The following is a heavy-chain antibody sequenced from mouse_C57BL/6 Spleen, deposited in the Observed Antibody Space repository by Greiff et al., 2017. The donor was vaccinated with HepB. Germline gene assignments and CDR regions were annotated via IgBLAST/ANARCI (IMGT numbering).Heavy chain of an antibody. V-gene: IGHV14-2*01. CDR2: IDPEDGET. J-gene: IGHJ2*01. CDR1: GFNFTDYY. D-gene: IGHD1-1*01. Sequence: VQLQQSGAELVKPGASVKLSCTASGFNFTDYYMHWVKQRPEQGLEWIGRIDPEDGETKYTAKFQGKATITADTSSSTAYLQLSSLTSEDTAVYYCARLITTVVADYWGQGTTLTVSS. CDR3: ARLITTVVADY.